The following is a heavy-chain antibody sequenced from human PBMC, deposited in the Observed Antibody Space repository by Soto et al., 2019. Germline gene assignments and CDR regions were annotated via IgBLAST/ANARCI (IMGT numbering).Heavy chain of an antibody. V-gene: IGHV3-30*18. CDR1: GFTFSSYG. CDR2: ISYDGSNK. CDR3: AKDIDWNYSIDY. D-gene: IGHD1-7*01. J-gene: IGHJ4*02. Sequence: AGGSLRLSCAASGFTFSSYGMHWVRQAPGKGLEWVAVISYDGSNKYYADSVKGRFTISRDNSKNTLYLQMNSLRAEDTAVYYCAKDIDWNYSIDYWGQGTLVTVSS.